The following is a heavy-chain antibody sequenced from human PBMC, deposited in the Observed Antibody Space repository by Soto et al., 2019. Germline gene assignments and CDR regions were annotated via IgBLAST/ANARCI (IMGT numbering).Heavy chain of an antibody. CDR3: ARERTVAGNDY. J-gene: IGHJ4*02. CDR2: ISAYSGNT. V-gene: IGHV1-8*02. Sequence: ASVKVSCKASGYTFTNHGISWVRQAPGQGLEWMGWISAYSGNTGYAQKFQGRVTMTRNTSISTAYMELSSLRSEDTAVYYCARERTVAGNDYWGQGTLVTVSS. CDR1: GYTFTNHG. D-gene: IGHD6-19*01.